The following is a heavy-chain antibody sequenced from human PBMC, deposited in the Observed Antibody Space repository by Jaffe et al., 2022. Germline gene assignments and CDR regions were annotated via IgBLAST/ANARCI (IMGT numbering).Heavy chain of an antibody. V-gene: IGHV4-61*02. D-gene: IGHD2-15*01. CDR2: IYTSGST. Sequence: QVQLQESGPGLVKPSQTLSLTCTVSGGSISSGSYYWSWIRQPAGKGLEWIGRIYTSGSTNYNPSLKSRVTISVDTSKNQFSLKLSSVTAADTAVYYCARGLEFGTTPFDYWGQGTLVTVSS. CDR3: ARGLEFGTTPFDY. CDR1: GGSISSGSYY. J-gene: IGHJ4*02.